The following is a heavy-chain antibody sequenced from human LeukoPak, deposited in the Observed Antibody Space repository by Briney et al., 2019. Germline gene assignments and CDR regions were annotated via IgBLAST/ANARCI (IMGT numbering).Heavy chain of an antibody. CDR3: ARAIVGSNWYESYFDF. CDR1: GLTVSYNY. V-gene: IGHV3-66*01. D-gene: IGHD2-21*01. J-gene: IGHJ4*02. Sequence: GGSLRLSCAASGLTVSYNYMNWVRQAPGQGLEWVSVVYKGDSTHFADSVKGRFTISRDNSKNTVYLQMNSLRAEDTAVYYCARAIVGSNWYESYFDFWGQGTQVTVSS. CDR2: VYKGDST.